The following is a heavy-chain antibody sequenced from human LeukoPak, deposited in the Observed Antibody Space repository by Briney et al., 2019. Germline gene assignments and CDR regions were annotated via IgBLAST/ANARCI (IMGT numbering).Heavy chain of an antibody. CDR2: ISASGGST. Sequence: PGGSLRLSCAASGFPFNIYAMSWVRQAPGKGLEWVSAISASGGSTYYADSVKGRFTISRDNSKNTLFLQMNSLRAEDTAVYYCAKAGIAAAGTRDYWGQGTLVTVSS. V-gene: IGHV3-23*01. D-gene: IGHD6-13*01. CDR1: GFPFNIYA. J-gene: IGHJ4*02. CDR3: AKAGIAAAGTRDY.